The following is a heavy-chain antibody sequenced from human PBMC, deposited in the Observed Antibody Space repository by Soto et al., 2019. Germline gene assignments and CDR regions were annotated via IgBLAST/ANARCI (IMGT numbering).Heavy chain of an antibody. Sequence: QITLKESGPTLVKPTQTLTLTCTFSGFSLSSTRMAVGWIRQPPGKALEWLALIYWDDDKRYSPFLKSRLTLTKDNSKNQVVLTMSTMDPVDTARYYCAHIVVAGLGYYFDYWGQGTLVTVSS. CDR3: AHIVVAGLGYYFDY. D-gene: IGHD6-19*01. CDR2: IYWDDDK. J-gene: IGHJ4*02. CDR1: GFSLSSTRMA. V-gene: IGHV2-5*02.